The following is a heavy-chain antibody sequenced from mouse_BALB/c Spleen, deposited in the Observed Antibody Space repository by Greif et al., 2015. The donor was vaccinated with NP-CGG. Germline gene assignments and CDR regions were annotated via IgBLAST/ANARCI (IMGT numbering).Heavy chain of an antibody. D-gene: IGHD1-1*01. Sequence: VQLQQSGAELMKPGASVKISCKATGYTFSSYWIEWVKQRPGHGLEWIGEILPGSGSTYYNEKFKGKATFTADTSSNTAYMQLSSLTSEDPAVYYCARTTESYFDYWGQGTTLTVSS. V-gene: IGHV1-9*01. CDR3: ARTTESYFDY. CDR2: ILPGSGST. CDR1: GYTFSSYW. J-gene: IGHJ2*01.